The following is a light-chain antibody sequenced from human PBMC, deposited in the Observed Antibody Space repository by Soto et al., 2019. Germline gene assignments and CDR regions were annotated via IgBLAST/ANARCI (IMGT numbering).Light chain of an antibody. CDR3: QQRSNGPAYT. CDR1: QSVSSH. V-gene: IGKV3-11*01. Sequence: EVVLTQSPVTLSLSPGERATLSCRASQSVSSHLAWYQQKPGQAPRLLIYDTSNRATGIPGRFSGSGSGTDFTLTISSLEPEDFAFYYCQQRSNGPAYTFGQGTRLDI. J-gene: IGKJ2*01. CDR2: DTS.